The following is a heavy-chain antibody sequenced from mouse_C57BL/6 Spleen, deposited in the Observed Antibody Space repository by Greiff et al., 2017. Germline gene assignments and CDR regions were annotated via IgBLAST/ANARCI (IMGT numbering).Heavy chain of an antibody. CDR3: ARWSITTVEDAMDY. J-gene: IGHJ4*01. V-gene: IGHV1-72*01. D-gene: IGHD1-1*01. CDR1: GYTFTSYW. Sequence: QVQLQQPGAELVKPGASVKLSCKASGYTFTSYWMHWVKQRPGRGLEWIGRIYPNSGGTKYNEKFKSKATLTVDKPSSTAYMQLSSLTSEDSAVYYCARWSITTVEDAMDYWGQGTSVTVSS. CDR2: IYPNSGGT.